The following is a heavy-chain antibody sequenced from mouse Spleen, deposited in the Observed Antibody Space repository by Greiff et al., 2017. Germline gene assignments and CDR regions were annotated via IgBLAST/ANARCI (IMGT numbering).Heavy chain of an antibody. Sequence: EVQGVESGAELVKPGASVKLSCTASGFNIKDYYMHWVKQRTEQGLEWIGRIDPEDGETKYAPKFQGKATITADTSSNTAYLQLSSLTSEDTAVYYCAREATMITAWFAYWGQGTLVTVSA. J-gene: IGHJ3*01. CDR3: AREATMITAWFAY. V-gene: IGHV14-2*01. D-gene: IGHD2-4*01. CDR1: GFNIKDYY. CDR2: IDPEDGET.